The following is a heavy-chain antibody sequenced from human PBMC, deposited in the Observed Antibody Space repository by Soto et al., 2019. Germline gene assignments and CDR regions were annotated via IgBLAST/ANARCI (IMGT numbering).Heavy chain of an antibody. V-gene: IGHV4-4*07. CDR3: XXGPGGFGXFXXDX. J-gene: IGHJ4*01. D-gene: IGHD3-10*01. Sequence: QVQLQEWGPGLVKPSETLSLTCTVSGGSINTYYWSWIRQAAGKGLEWIGRIYSGGSTNYNPSLMSRVSXSXDMSKNQFSLXLXSXXXXXXXXXXXXXGPGGFGXFXXDXWGHGTLVT. CDR2: IYSGGST. CDR1: GGSINTYY.